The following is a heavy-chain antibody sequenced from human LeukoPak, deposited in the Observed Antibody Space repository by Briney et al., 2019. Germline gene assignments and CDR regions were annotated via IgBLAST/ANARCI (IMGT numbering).Heavy chain of an antibody. V-gene: IGHV3-7*01. CDR3: GSERRRDYGGSY. D-gene: IGHD2-21*01. CDR2: ISPDGSEK. CDR1: GFTFSSYC. J-gene: IGHJ4*02. Sequence: GGSLRLSCVVSGFTFSSYCMTWVRQAPGKGLEWVANISPDGSEKYYVDSVKGRFTISRDNAKNSLFLQMNSLRAEDTAVYYCGSERRRDYGGSYWGQGTLVTVSS.